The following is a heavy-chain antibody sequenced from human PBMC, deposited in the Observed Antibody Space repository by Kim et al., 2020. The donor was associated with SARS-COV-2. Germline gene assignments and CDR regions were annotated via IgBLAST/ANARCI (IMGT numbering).Heavy chain of an antibody. Sequence: GGSLRLSCIASGFPFSNYWMNWIRQAPGKGPEWVAYINHHGSKIYYADSVKGRFTISRDNGRNSVTLQMNSLRAEDTAVYYCARGAWACDPSDCLIHRWGERTVITVSS. CDR1: GFPFSNYW. CDR3: ARGAWACDPSDCLIHR. J-gene: IGHJ4*02. V-gene: IGHV3-7*02. CDR2: INHHGSKI. D-gene: IGHD2-21*02.